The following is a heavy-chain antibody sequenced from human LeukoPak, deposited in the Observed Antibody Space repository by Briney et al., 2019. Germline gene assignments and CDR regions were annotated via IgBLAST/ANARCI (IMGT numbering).Heavy chain of an antibody. Sequence: SVKVSCKVSGYTLTELSMHWVRQAPGQGLEWMGGIIPIFGTANYAQKFQGRVTITADESTSTAYMELSSLRSEDTAVYYCARAGYCSGDSCLNWFDPWGQGTLVTVSS. D-gene: IGHD2-15*01. CDR3: ARAGYCSGDSCLNWFDP. CDR2: IIPIFGTA. J-gene: IGHJ5*02. V-gene: IGHV1-69*13. CDR1: GYTLTELS.